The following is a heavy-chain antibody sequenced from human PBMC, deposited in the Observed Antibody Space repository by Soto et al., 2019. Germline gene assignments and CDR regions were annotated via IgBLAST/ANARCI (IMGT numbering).Heavy chain of an antibody. CDR3: ARTPNGYENQFDP. Sequence: QVQLQESGPGLVKPSETLSLTCNVSGGSISGYYWTWLRQPPGKGLEWIGYIYTSGSTKYNPSLXXXXXXXXXXXXXXXXXXLQXVTAADTAVYYCARTPNGYENQFDPWGQGALVVVSS. V-gene: IGHV4-4*08. CDR1: GGSISGYY. D-gene: IGHD3-10*02. J-gene: IGHJ5*02. CDR2: IYTSGST.